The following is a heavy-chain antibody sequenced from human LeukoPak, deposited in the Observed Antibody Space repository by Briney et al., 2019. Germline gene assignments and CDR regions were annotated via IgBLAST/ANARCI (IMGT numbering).Heavy chain of an antibody. CDR2: IYSGGSK. V-gene: IGHV3-53*01. CDR3: ATTRYDAFDI. J-gene: IGHJ3*02. CDR1: GFTVISNY. Sequence: GGSLRLSCAASGFTVISNYMSWVRPAPGKGLEGVSLIYSGGSKYYADSVGSRFTISRDNSKNTLCLQMNSLRAEDTAVYYCATTRYDAFDIWGQGTMVTVSS. D-gene: IGHD4-17*01.